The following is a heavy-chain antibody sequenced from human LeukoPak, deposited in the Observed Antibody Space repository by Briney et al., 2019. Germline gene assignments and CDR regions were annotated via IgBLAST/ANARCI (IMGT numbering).Heavy chain of an antibody. Sequence: GGSLRLSCAASGFTFDDYAMHWVRQAPGKGLEWVSLISGDGGSTYYADSVKGRFTISRDNSKNSLYLQMNSLRTEDTALYYCAKDYLHSQWLRGNPGGIEYWGQGTLVTVSS. D-gene: IGHD6-19*01. V-gene: IGHV3-43*02. CDR2: ISGDGGST. CDR1: GFTFDDYA. J-gene: IGHJ4*02. CDR3: AKDYLHSQWLRGNPGGIEY.